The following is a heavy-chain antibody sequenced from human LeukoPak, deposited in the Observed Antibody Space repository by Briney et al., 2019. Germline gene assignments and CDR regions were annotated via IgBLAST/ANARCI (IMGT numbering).Heavy chain of an antibody. D-gene: IGHD2-2*01. CDR2: IYHSGST. Sequence: SETLSLTCAVYGGSFSGYYWSWIRQPPGKGLEWIGYIYHSGSTYYNPSLKSRVTISVDRSKNQFSLKLSSVTAADTAVYYCARSLLGYCSSTSCYKEGIDYWGQGTLVTVSS. J-gene: IGHJ4*02. CDR1: GGSFSGYY. CDR3: ARSLLGYCSSTSCYKEGIDY. V-gene: IGHV4-34*01.